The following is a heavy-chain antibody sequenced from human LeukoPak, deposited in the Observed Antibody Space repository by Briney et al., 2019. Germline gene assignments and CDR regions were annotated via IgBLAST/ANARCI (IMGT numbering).Heavy chain of an antibody. CDR2: IYYSGST. CDR1: GRSISSSSYY. Sequence: SETLSLTCTVSGRSISSSSYYWGWIRQPPGKGLDWIGSIYYSGSTYYNPSLKSRVTISVDTSKNQFSLKLSSVTAADTAVYYCARQQTVVVTAIQIPQYPDYWGQGTLVTVSS. CDR3: ARQQTVVVTAIQIPQYPDY. V-gene: IGHV4-39*01. D-gene: IGHD2-21*02. J-gene: IGHJ4*02.